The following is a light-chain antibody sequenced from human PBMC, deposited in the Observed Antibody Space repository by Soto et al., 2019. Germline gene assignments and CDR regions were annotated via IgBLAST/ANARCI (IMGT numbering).Light chain of an antibody. CDR1: QSLLHSDGYKY. J-gene: IGKJ1*01. V-gene: IGKV2-28*01. CDR2: LVS. Sequence: EIVMTQSPLSLPVTPGEPASISCRSSQSLLHSDGYKYLEWYMQKPGQSPQLLIYLVSNRASGVPDRFSGSGSGTDFTLKISRVEAEDVGVYYCMQSLQTWTFGQGTKVEVK. CDR3: MQSLQTWT.